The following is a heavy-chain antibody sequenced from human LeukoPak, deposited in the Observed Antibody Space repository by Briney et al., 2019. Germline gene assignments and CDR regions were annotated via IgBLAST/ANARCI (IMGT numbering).Heavy chain of an antibody. D-gene: IGHD3-10*01. Sequence: PGGSLRLSCTASGFNFGDYAMSRVRQAPGKGLEWVGFIRSKAYGGTAEYAASVKGRLTISRDDSKSSAYLQMNSLKTEDTAVYYCITGSYSPNFDYWGQGTLVTVSS. CDR1: GFNFGDYA. J-gene: IGHJ4*02. CDR3: ITGSYSPNFDY. V-gene: IGHV3-49*04. CDR2: IRSKAYGGTA.